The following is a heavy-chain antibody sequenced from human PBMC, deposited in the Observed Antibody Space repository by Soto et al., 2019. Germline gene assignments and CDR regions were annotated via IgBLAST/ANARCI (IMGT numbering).Heavy chain of an antibody. CDR2: INPITGGT. J-gene: IGHJ4*02. CDR3: ARNYYDSSDRDYLDY. Sequence: ASVKVSCKASGYTFTSNYIHWVRQAPGQGLEWMGWINPITGGTNYAPKFQGRVTMTRDTSITTAYMELSRLRSDDTAVYYCARNYYDSSDRDYLDYWGQGTPVTVSS. D-gene: IGHD3-22*01. V-gene: IGHV1-2*02. CDR1: GYTFTSNY.